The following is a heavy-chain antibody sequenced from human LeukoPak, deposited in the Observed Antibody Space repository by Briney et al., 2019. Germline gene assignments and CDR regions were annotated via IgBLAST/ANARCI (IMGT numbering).Heavy chain of an antibody. CDR3: AKDLEGMRSYDYYGMDV. Sequence: PGRSLRLSCAASGFTFSNYGLHWVRQSPGKGLEWVAVISYAANYKYYADSVKGRFTISRDNSKNTLYLQMNSLRGEDTAVYYCAKDLEGMRSYDYYGMDVWGQGTTVTVSS. V-gene: IGHV3-30*18. CDR2: ISYAANYK. CDR1: GFTFSNYG. D-gene: IGHD5-24*01. J-gene: IGHJ6*02.